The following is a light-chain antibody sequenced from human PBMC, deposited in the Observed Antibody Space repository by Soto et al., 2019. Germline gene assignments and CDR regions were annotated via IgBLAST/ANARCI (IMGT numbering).Light chain of an antibody. V-gene: IGLV2-14*01. Sequence: QSVLTQPASVSGSPGQSITISCTGTSSDVGSYDYVSWYQQHPGKVPKLIIYEVITRPSGVSNRVSGSNSGNTASLTIAGLQAEDEAEYYCCSYTSTGTRLFGGGTKLTVL. CDR2: EVI. J-gene: IGLJ3*02. CDR1: SSDVGSYDY. CDR3: CSYTSTGTRL.